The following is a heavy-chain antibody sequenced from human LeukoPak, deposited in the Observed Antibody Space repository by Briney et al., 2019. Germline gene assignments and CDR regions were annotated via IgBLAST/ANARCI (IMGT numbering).Heavy chain of an antibody. CDR2: ISGSGDSV. Sequence: GGSLRLSCAGSGFIFRNYAMAWVRQAPGKGLECVSAISGSGDSVRHADSVQGRFIISRDNSKSTLYLQMDNLRAEDTALYYCARDFWATSYYYGMDVWGQGTTVTVSS. CDR3: ARDFWATSYYYGMDV. D-gene: IGHD3-3*01. V-gene: IGHV3-23*01. CDR1: GFIFRNYA. J-gene: IGHJ6*02.